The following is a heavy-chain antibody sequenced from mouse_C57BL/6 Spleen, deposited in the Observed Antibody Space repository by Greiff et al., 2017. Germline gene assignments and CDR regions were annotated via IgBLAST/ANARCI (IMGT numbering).Heavy chain of an antibody. CDR3: AREGGGLAY. V-gene: IGHV1-81*01. CDR2: IYPRSGNT. CDR1: GYTFTSYG. Sequence: VQLQQPGAELARPGASVKLSCKASGYTFTSYGISWVKQRTGQGLEWIGEIYPRSGNTYYNEKFKGKATLTADKSSSTAYMELRSLTSEDSAVYVCAREGGGLAYWGQGTLVTVSA. J-gene: IGHJ3*01.